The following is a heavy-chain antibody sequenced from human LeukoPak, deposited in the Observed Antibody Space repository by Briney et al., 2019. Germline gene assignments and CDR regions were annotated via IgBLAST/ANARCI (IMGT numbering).Heavy chain of an antibody. CDR1: GGSISSGGYH. V-gene: IGHV4-31*03. J-gene: IGHJ4*02. CDR3: ARDVSDNFFDY. Sequence: PSQTLSLTCTVSGGSISSGGYHWSWIRQHPGKGLEWTGYIYYSGSTYYNPSLKSRVTISVDTSKNQFSLKLSSVTAADTAVYYCARDVSDNFFDYWGQGTLVTVSS. CDR2: IYYSGST. D-gene: IGHD2-21*01.